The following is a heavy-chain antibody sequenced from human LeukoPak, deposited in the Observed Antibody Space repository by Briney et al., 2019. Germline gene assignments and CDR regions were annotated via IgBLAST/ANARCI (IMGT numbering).Heavy chain of an antibody. D-gene: IGHD3-22*01. V-gene: IGHV3-20*04. Sequence: GGSLRLSCAASGFTFDDYAMSWVRQTPGKGLEWVSGTNWDGGRTGYADSVKGRFTISRDNAKNSLYLQMNSLRVEDTAMYYCARDRFDDRSGYYYHYYYYMDVWGKGTTVTVSS. CDR2: TNWDGGRT. J-gene: IGHJ6*03. CDR1: GFTFDDYA. CDR3: ARDRFDDRSGYYYHYYYYMDV.